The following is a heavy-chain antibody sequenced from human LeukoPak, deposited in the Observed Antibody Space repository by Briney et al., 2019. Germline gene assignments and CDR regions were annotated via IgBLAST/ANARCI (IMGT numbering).Heavy chain of an antibody. CDR2: ISSSGSAI. CDR1: GFTFSSYE. Sequence: GGSLRLSCAASGFTFSSYEMNWVRQAPGKGLEWVSYISSSGSAIYYADSVKGRFTISRDNAKNSLYLQMNSLRAEDTAVYYCAELGITMIGGVWGKGTRSPSPQ. D-gene: IGHD3-10*02. CDR3: AELGITMIGGV. V-gene: IGHV3-48*03. J-gene: IGHJ6*04.